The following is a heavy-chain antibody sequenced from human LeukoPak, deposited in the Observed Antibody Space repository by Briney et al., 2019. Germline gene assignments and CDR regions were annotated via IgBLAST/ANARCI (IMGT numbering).Heavy chain of an antibody. J-gene: IGHJ6*02. CDR3: ARAGPLRYYYGMDV. CDR1: GGTFSSYA. CDR2: IIPILGIA. V-gene: IGHV1-69*04. D-gene: IGHD1-14*01. Sequence: ASVKVSCKASGGTFSSYAISWVRQAPGQGLEWMGRIIPILGIANYAQKFQGRVTITADKSTSTAYMELSSLRPEDTAVYYCARAGPLRYYYGMDVWGQGTTVTVSS.